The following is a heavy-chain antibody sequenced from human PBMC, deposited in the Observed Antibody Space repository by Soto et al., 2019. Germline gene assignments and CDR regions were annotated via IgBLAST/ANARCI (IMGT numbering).Heavy chain of an antibody. J-gene: IGHJ6*02. CDR3: ARVGFLEWLLPPYYYYGMDV. Sequence: ASVKVSCKASGYAFTSYGISWVRQAPGQGLEGMGWISAYNGNTNYAQKLQGRVTMTTDTSTSTAYMELRRLRSDDTAVYYCARVGFLEWLLPPYYYYGMDVWGQGTTVTVSS. D-gene: IGHD3-3*01. CDR1: GYAFTSYG. CDR2: ISAYNGNT. V-gene: IGHV1-18*04.